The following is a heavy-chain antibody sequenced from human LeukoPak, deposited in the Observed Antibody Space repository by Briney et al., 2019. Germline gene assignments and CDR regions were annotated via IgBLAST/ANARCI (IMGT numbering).Heavy chain of an antibody. V-gene: IGHV1-46*01. Sequence: ASVKVSCKASVYTFTSYYMHWVRQAPGQGLEWMGIINPSGGSTSYAQKFQGRVTMTRDMSTSTVYMELSSLRSEDTAVYYCAREGYNWNYWYYYYMDVWGKGTTVTVSS. CDR2: INPSGGST. CDR3: AREGYNWNYWYYYYMDV. J-gene: IGHJ6*03. D-gene: IGHD1-7*01. CDR1: VYTFTSYY.